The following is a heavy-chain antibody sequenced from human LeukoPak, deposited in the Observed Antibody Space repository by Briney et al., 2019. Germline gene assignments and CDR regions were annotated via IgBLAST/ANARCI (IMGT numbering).Heavy chain of an antibody. J-gene: IGHJ4*02. CDR3: AKNDEGFIVIVSSNFDY. D-gene: IGHD3-22*01. V-gene: IGHV3-23*03. Sequence: GGSLRLSCAVSGFIFDHFAMSWVRQAPGKGLEWVSVIYSGGSTYYADSVKGRFTISRDNSKNTLYLQMNSLRAEDTAVYYCAKNDEGFIVIVSSNFDYWGQGILVTVSS. CDR2: IYSGGST. CDR1: GFIFDHFA.